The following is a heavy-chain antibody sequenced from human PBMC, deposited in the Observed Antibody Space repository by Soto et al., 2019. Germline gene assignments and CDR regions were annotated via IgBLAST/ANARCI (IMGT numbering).Heavy chain of an antibody. CDR2: ISGSGGST. J-gene: IGHJ4*02. V-gene: IGHV3-23*01. D-gene: IGHD4-17*01. CDR1: GFTFSSYA. CDR3: AKDIPHDYGDYVREGFDY. Sequence: EVQLLESGGGLVQPGGSLRLSCAASGFTFSSYAMSWVRQAPGKGLEWVSAISGSGGSTYYADSVKGRFTISRDNSKNTLYLQMNRLRAEDTAVYYCAKDIPHDYGDYVREGFDYWGQGTLVTVSS.